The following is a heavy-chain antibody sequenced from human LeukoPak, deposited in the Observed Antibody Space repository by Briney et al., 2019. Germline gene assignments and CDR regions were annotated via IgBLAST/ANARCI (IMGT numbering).Heavy chain of an antibody. J-gene: IGHJ4*02. Sequence: TGGSLRLSCAVSGFTFDDYGMSWVRQAPGKGLEWVSGINWHGGSTGYADSVKGRFTISRDNAKNSLYLQMNSLRAEDTALYHCARTGPYSSGWYEYYFDYWGQGTLVTVSS. D-gene: IGHD6-19*01. CDR3: ARTGPYSSGWYEYYFDY. CDR1: GFTFDDYG. V-gene: IGHV3-20*01. CDR2: INWHGGST.